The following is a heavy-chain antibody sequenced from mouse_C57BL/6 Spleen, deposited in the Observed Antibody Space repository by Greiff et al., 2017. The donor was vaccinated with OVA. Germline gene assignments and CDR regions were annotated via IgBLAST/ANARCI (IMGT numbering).Heavy chain of an antibody. CDR1: GFTFSSYT. J-gene: IGHJ2*01. D-gene: IGHD1-1*01. CDR3: ARTLGYYYGSIT. CDR2: ISGGGGNT. Sequence: EVKLQESGGGLVKPGGSLKLSCAASGFTFSSYTMSWVRQTPEKRLEWVATISGGGGNTYYPDSVKGRFTISRDNAKNTLYLQMSSLRSEDTALYYCARTLGYYYGSITWGQGTTLTVSS. V-gene: IGHV5-9*01.